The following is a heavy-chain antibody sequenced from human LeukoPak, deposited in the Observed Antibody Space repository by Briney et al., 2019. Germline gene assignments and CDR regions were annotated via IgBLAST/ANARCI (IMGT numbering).Heavy chain of an antibody. CDR1: GFTFSSHA. CDR3: AKTGYCTGGTCRYLDY. Sequence: PGGSLRLSCAASGFTFSSHAMAWVRQAAGEGLEWVQTVIGSDADTYYADSVRGRLTISRDNSKNTLYLEMSSLRAEDTAVYYCAKTGYCTGGTCRYLDYWGQGTLVTVSS. J-gene: IGHJ4*02. CDR2: VIGSDADT. V-gene: IGHV3-23*01. D-gene: IGHD2-15*01.